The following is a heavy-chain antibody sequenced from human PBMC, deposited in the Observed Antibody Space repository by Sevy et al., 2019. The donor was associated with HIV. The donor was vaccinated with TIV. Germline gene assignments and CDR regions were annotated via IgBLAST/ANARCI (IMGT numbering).Heavy chain of an antibody. CDR2: INHDGSET. D-gene: IGHD3-10*01. Sequence: GGSLRLSCAASGFDFNNHWMSWVRQAPQKGPEWVANINHDGSETYYEDSLEGRLTISRNNAKNSVSLQINNLRVEGTAVYYCARLPTGLQSFKHLLSTYFDSWGQGTLVTVSS. J-gene: IGHJ4*02. V-gene: IGHV3-7*01. CDR3: ARLPTGLQSFKHLLSTYFDS. CDR1: GFDFNNHW.